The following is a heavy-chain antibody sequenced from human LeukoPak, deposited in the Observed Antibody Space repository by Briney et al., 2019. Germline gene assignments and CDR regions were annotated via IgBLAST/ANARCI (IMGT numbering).Heavy chain of an antibody. Sequence: SETLSLTFAVSGGSISSGGYSWSWIRQPPGKGLEWIGYIYHSGSTYYNPSLKSRVTISVDRSKNQFSLKLSSVTAADTAVYYCARVQRFGESATDAFDIWGQGTMVTVSS. CDR2: IYHSGST. J-gene: IGHJ3*02. V-gene: IGHV4-30-2*01. D-gene: IGHD3-10*01. CDR1: GGSISSGGYS. CDR3: ARVQRFGESATDAFDI.